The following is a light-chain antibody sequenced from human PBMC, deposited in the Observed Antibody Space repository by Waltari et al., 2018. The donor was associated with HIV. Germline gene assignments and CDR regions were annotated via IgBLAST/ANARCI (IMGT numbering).Light chain of an antibody. J-gene: IGKJ2*01. CDR1: QSISTW. V-gene: IGKV1-5*03. Sequence: DIQMTQSPSTLSASVGDRVTITCRASQSISTWLAWYLQKPGKAPKVLIYKASTLEFGAPSSFSGSGSGTEFTLTISSLHPDDFATYYCQQYHSYPYTFGQGTHLEIK. CDR2: KAS. CDR3: QQYHSYPYT.